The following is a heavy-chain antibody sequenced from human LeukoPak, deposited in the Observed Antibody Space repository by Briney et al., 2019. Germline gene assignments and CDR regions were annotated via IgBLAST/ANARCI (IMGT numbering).Heavy chain of an antibody. CDR1: GGSFSGYY. D-gene: IGHD3-10*01. Sequence: PSETLSLTCAVYGGSFSGYYWSWIRQPPGKGLEWIGEINHSGSTNYNPSPKSRVTISVDTSKNQFSLKLSSVTAADTAVHYCARGGPTRRGAFDIWGQGTMVTVSS. J-gene: IGHJ3*02. CDR3: ARGGPTRRGAFDI. CDR2: INHSGST. V-gene: IGHV4-34*01.